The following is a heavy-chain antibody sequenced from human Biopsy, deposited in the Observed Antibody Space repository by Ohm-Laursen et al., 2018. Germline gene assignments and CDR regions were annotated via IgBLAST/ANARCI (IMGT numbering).Heavy chain of an antibody. D-gene: IGHD5-24*01. Sequence: TLSLTCTVSGGPIDSYYWSWIRQPPGKALEWIGYIYFTGRTSHNPSLKSRVTMSVKTSKKQLSLRLISVTAADTAVYYCASAGYNPDWNFDLWGRGTRVTVSS. V-gene: IGHV4-59*12. CDR1: GGPIDSYY. CDR2: IYFTGRT. J-gene: IGHJ2*01. CDR3: ASAGYNPDWNFDL.